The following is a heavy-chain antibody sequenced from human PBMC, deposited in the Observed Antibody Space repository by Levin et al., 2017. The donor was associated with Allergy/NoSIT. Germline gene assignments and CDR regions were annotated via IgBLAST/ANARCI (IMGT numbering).Heavy chain of an antibody. J-gene: IGHJ4*02. CDR2: IYLSGST. Sequence: SQTLSLTCAVSGGSISSGGYSWSWIRQPPGKGLEWIGNIYLSGSTNDDPSLKSRVTMSVDRSKNQFSLKLSYVTAADTAVYYCARVAGYSYGYYFDYWGPGTLVTVSS. CDR3: ARVAGYSYGYYFDY. D-gene: IGHD5-18*01. V-gene: IGHV4-30-2*01. CDR1: GGSISSGGYS.